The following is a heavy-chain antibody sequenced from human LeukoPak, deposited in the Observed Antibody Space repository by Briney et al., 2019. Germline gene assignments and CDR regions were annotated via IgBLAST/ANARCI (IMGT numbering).Heavy chain of an antibody. D-gene: IGHD2-21*02. CDR1: GGTFSSYA. Sequence: GASVKVSCKASGGTFSSYAISWVRQAPGQGLEWMGGIIPIFGTANYAQKFQGRVTITTDESTSTAYMELSSLRSEDTAVYYCAVVTTGLNRFDPWGQGTLVTVSS. CDR2: IIPIFGTA. J-gene: IGHJ5*02. V-gene: IGHV1-69*05. CDR3: AVVTTGLNRFDP.